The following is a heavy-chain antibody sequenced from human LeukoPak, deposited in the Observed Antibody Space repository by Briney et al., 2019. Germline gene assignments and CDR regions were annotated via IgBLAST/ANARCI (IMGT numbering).Heavy chain of an antibody. D-gene: IGHD3-3*01. J-gene: IGHJ4*02. CDR1: GGSISSSNW. CDR2: IYHSGST. CDR3: ARAPYDFWSGYYGGLYFDY. V-gene: IGHV4-4*02. Sequence: PSGTLSLTCAVSGGSISSSNWWSWARQPPGKGLEWIGEIYHSGSTNYNPSLKSRVTISVDKSKNQFSLKLSSVTAADTAVYYCARAPYDFWSGYYGGLYFDYWGQGTLVTVSS.